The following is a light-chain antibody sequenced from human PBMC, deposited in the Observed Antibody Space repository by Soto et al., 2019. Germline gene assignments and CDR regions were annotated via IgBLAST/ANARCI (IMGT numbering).Light chain of an antibody. J-gene: IGLJ2*01. CDR3: AAWDDSLKVVV. Sequence: QLVLTQPPSVSEAPRQRVSISCSGNTSNVGNNAVNWYQQLPGKTPKLLIYFDDLVPSGVSDRFSGSKSGTSASLAISGLQSDDEAGYYCAAWDDSLKVVVFGGGTQLTVL. CDR1: TSNVGNNA. V-gene: IGLV1-36*01. CDR2: FDD.